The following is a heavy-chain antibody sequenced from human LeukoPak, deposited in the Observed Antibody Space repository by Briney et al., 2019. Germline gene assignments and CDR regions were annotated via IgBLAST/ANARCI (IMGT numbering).Heavy chain of an antibody. CDR2: INPNSGDT. CDR3: ARVLVYYYDRNNWFDP. J-gene: IGHJ5*02. V-gene: IGHV1-2*02. Sequence: GASVKVSCKASGYTFTGYYMHWVRQAPGQGLEWMGWINPNSGDTNYAQKFQGRVTMTRDTSISTAYMELSRLRYDDTAVYYCARVLVYYYDRNNWFDPWGQGTLVTVSS. CDR1: GYTFTGYY. D-gene: IGHD3-22*01.